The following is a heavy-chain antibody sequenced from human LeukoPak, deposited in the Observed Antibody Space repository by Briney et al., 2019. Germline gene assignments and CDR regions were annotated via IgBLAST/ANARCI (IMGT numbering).Heavy chain of an antibody. CDR2: PNSGGT. V-gene: IGHV1-2*02. D-gene: IGHD2-2*01. Sequence: PNSGGTNYAQKFQGRVTMTRDTSISTAYMELSRLRSDDTAVYYCARTALVPAAAYYYYGMDVWGQGTTVTVSS. CDR3: ARTALVPAAAYYYYGMDV. J-gene: IGHJ6*02.